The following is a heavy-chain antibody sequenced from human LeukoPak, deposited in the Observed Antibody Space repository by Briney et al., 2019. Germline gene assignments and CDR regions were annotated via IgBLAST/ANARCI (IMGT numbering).Heavy chain of an antibody. D-gene: IGHD3-22*01. Sequence: PGGSLRLSCAASGFTFSNYWMHWVRQAPGKGLVWVSRINSDGINTSYADSVKGRFTISRDNAKNTLNLQVNSLRAEDTAVYYCARDLGQYYDTSDNWFGPWGQGTLVTVSS. V-gene: IGHV3-74*01. CDR3: ARDLGQYYDTSDNWFGP. CDR2: INSDGINT. J-gene: IGHJ5*02. CDR1: GFTFSNYW.